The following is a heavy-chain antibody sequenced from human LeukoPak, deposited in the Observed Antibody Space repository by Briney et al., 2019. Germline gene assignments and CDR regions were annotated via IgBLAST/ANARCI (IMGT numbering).Heavy chain of an antibody. J-gene: IGHJ4*02. Sequence: GGSLRLSCAASGFTFSNAWMSWVRQAPGKGLEWLGRIKSRPDGGTTDYAAPAKGSITISRDDSINTLYLQMDGLEIEDAAVYYCVTYGAWDLLGGEFWGQGTLVTVSS. V-gene: IGHV3-15*01. CDR2: IKSRPDGGTT. CDR1: GFTFSNAW. CDR3: VTYGAWDLLGGEF. D-gene: IGHD1-26*01.